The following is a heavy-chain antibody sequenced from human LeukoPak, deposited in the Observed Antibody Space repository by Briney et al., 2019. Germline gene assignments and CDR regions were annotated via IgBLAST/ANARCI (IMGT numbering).Heavy chain of an antibody. CDR1: GYTFSSYD. Sequence: ASVKISCKASGYTFSSYDINWVRQATGQGLEWMGWMNPNSGNTDSAQKLQGRVTMTRTTSISTAYMELSSLRSEDTAVYYCVRGLYHAGSGYYLIDYWGQGTLVTVSS. D-gene: IGHD3-22*01. CDR3: VRGLYHAGSGYYLIDY. J-gene: IGHJ4*02. CDR2: MNPNSGNT. V-gene: IGHV1-8*01.